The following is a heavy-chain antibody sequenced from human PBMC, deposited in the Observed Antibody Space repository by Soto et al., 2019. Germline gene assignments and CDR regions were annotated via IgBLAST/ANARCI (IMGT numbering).Heavy chain of an antibody. CDR1: GYTFTSYG. J-gene: IGHJ6*02. CDR3: ARDQGAGQYGMDV. CDR2: ISAYNGDT. V-gene: IGHV1-18*01. Sequence: QVQLVQSGAEVKTPGASVKVSCKASGYTFTSYGVSWVRQAPGQGLEWMGWISAYNGDTNYAQKVQGRVTMTTDTYATTTYMELRSLRPDDTAVYYCARDQGAGQYGMDVWGQGTTVTVSS.